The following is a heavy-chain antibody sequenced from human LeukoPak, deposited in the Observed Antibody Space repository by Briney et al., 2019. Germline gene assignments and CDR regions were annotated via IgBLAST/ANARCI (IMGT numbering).Heavy chain of an antibody. CDR1: GFTFSSYA. V-gene: IGHV3-30*04. J-gene: IGHJ6*02. CDR2: ISYDGSNK. Sequence: GGSLRLSCAASGFTFSSYAMHWVRQAPGKGLEWVAVISYDGSNKYYADSVKGRFTISRDNSKNTLYLQMNSLRAEDTAVYYCATGDYYYYGMDVWGQGTTVTVSS. CDR3: ATGDYYYYGMDV. D-gene: IGHD3-10*01.